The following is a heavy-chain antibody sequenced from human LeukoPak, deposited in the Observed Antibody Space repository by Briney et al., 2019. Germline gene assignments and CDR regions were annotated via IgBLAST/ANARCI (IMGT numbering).Heavy chain of an antibody. D-gene: IGHD4-17*01. J-gene: IGHJ4*02. CDR3: AKDRVTTNLNYFDY. Sequence: GASVKVSCKASGYTFTGYYIHWVRQAPGQGLEWMGWINPNSGDTNYAQTFQGRVTMTRDTSISTAYMELSRVRSDDTAVYYCAKDRVTTNLNYFDYWGQGTLVTVSS. V-gene: IGHV1-2*02. CDR2: INPNSGDT. CDR1: GYTFTGYY.